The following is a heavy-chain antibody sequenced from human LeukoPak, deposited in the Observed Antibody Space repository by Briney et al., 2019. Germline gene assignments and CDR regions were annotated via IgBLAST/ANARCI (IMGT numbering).Heavy chain of an antibody. J-gene: IGHJ4*02. CDR1: GGPFSGYY. Sequence: SETLSLTCAVYGGPFSGYYWSWIRQPPGKGLEWIGEINHSGSANYNPSLKSRVTISVDMSKNQFSLKLSSVTAADTAVYYCARARGDYYDSSGYYSAFDHWGQGTLVTVSS. D-gene: IGHD3-22*01. CDR3: ARARGDYYDSSGYYSAFDH. CDR2: INHSGSA. V-gene: IGHV4-34*01.